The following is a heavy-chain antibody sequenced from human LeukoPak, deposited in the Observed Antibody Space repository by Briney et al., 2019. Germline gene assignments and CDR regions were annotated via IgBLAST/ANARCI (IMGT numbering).Heavy chain of an antibody. D-gene: IGHD1-26*01. CDR2: IYSGGST. Sequence: GGSLRLSCAASGLTVSSNYMSWVRQAPGKGLEWVSLIYSGGSTYYADSVKGRFTISRDNSKNTLFLQMNSLRAEDTAVYYCALGATIRVFDYWGQGTLVTVSS. CDR1: GLTVSSNY. J-gene: IGHJ4*02. V-gene: IGHV3-53*01. CDR3: ALGATIRVFDY.